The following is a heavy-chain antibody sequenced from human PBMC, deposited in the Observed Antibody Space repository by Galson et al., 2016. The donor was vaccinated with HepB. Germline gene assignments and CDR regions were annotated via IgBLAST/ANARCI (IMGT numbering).Heavy chain of an antibody. D-gene: IGHD3-22*01. J-gene: IGHJ4*02. Sequence: SLRLSCAASGFTFTSYSMNWVRQAPGKGLEWLSYTSSSRSTIYYAESVRGRFTILRDNAENSVYLQMNSLRDDDTAVYYCARARSPYYYDLFDYWGQGTLVTVSS. CDR3: ARARSPYYYDLFDY. CDR2: TSSSRSTI. V-gene: IGHV3-48*02. CDR1: GFTFTSYS.